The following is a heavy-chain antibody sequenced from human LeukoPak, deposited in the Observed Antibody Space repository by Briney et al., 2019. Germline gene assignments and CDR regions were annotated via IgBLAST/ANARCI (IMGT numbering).Heavy chain of an antibody. J-gene: IGHJ3*02. CDR1: GFTFSSYS. V-gene: IGHV3-48*01. Sequence: SGGSLRLSCAASGFTFSSYSMNWVRQAPGKGLEWVSYISSSSSTIYYADSVKGRFTISRDNAKNSLYLQMNSLRAEDTAVYYCAREEVRRAAGIKHDAFDIWGQGTMVTVSS. CDR3: AREEVRRAAGIKHDAFDI. CDR2: ISSSSSTI. D-gene: IGHD6-13*01.